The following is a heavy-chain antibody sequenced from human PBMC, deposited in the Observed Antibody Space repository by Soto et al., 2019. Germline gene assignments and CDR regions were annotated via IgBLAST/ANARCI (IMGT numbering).Heavy chain of an antibody. D-gene: IGHD4-4*01. V-gene: IGHV1-2*02. CDR1: GYTFSDSF. J-gene: IGHJ6*02. CDR2: INPKPAAT. Sequence: QVKLVQSGAEVRKSGASVKVSCKASGYTFSDSFIQWLRQAHGQVLEWVARINPKPAATNYGKKFQYQVKVTSDTSFSTADLKLTRMRHDDTELYYCARIKWGLDDYSCMDVWVQGTAVSVSS. CDR3: ARIKWGLDDYSCMDV.